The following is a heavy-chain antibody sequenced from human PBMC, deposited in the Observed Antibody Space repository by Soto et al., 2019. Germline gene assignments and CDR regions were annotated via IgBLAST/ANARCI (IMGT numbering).Heavy chain of an antibody. Sequence: GGSLRLSCSASGLHFSGYAMHLVRQAPGKGLEYVSAISSNGGSTYYADSVKGRFTLSRDNSKNTLYRQMSSLRAEDTAVYCCLYVPGRDRYSHRGQVTLVTFSS. D-gene: IGHD1-1*01. CDR2: ISSNGGST. CDR1: GLHFSGYA. CDR3: LYVPGRDRYSH. J-gene: IGHJ4*02. V-gene: IGHV3-64D*06.